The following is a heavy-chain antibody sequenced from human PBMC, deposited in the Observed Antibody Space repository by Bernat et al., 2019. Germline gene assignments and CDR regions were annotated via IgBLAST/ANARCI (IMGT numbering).Heavy chain of an antibody. CDR1: GYTFPSYG. CDR3: ARDGHEEKATFDD. V-gene: IGHV1-18*01. Sequence: QVQLVQSGAEVKKPGASVKVSCKASGYTFPSYGISWVRQAPGQGLEWMGWISAYNGNTNYAQKLQGRVTMTTDTSPSTAYLELRSLRSADPAVEYCARDGHEEKATFDDWGQGTLVTVSS. CDR2: ISAYNGNT. D-gene: IGHD5-12*01. J-gene: IGHJ4*02.